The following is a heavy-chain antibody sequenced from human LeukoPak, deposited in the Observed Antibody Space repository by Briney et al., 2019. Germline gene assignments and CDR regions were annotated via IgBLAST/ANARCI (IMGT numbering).Heavy chain of an antibody. CDR3: ARDTGSGVFDY. Sequence: ASVTVSCKASGYTFTSYGISWVRQAPQHGLEWMGWISAYNGNTNYAQKLQGRVTMTTDTSTSTAYMELRSLRSDDTAVYYCARDTGSGVFDYWGQGTLVTVSS. CDR1: GYTFTSYG. V-gene: IGHV1-18*01. CDR2: ISAYNGNT. D-gene: IGHD2-15*01. J-gene: IGHJ4*02.